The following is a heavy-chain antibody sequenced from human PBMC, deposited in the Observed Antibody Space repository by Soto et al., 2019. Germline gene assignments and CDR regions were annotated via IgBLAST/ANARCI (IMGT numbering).Heavy chain of an antibody. Sequence: QLQLQESGSGLVKPSQTLSLTCAVSGGSISSGGYSWSWIRQPPGKVLEWIGYIYHSGRTYYNPSLKSLVTISVDRSKNEFSLKLSSVTAADTAVYYCARASRYSSGWYWFDPWGQGTLVTVSS. J-gene: IGHJ5*02. D-gene: IGHD6-19*01. CDR1: GGSISSGGYS. CDR3: ARASRYSSGWYWFDP. CDR2: IYHSGRT. V-gene: IGHV4-30-2*01.